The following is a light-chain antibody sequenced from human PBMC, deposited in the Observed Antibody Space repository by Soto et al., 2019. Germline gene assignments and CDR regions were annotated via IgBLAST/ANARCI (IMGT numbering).Light chain of an antibody. CDR2: EVN. J-gene: IGLJ1*01. V-gene: IGLV2-8*01. Sequence: QSALTQPASVSGSPGQSITISCTGTSSDVGGYKYVSWYQQHPDKAPKLMIYEVNKRPSGVPDRFSGSKSGNTASLTVSGLQAEDEADYYCSSYAGSSNVFGTGTKLTVL. CDR3: SSYAGSSNV. CDR1: SSDVGGYKY.